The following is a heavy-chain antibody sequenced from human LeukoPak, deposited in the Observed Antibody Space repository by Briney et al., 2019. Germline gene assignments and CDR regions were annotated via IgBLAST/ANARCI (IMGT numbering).Heavy chain of an antibody. V-gene: IGHV1-69*05. CDR2: VIPNFGTP. D-gene: IGHD6-13*01. J-gene: IGHJ4*02. CDR3: ARSGSSWYGDY. Sequence: SVKVSCKASGGNFNNYAISWLRQAPGQGLEWMGSVIPNFGTPNYAQRFQGRATITTDSSTTTAYLDLSSLKSDDTAVYYCARSGSSWYGDYWGQGTLVTVSS. CDR1: GGNFNNYA.